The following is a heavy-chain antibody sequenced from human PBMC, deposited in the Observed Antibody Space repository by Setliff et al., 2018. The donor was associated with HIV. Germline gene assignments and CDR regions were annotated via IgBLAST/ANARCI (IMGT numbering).Heavy chain of an antibody. D-gene: IGHD3-10*01. J-gene: IGHJ5*02. CDR3: ARDYNYASGTYNWFDP. CDR1: GLTDTYNY. Sequence: GGSLRLSCAASGLTDTYNYMSWVRQAPGKGLEWVSTISGSGGSTYYADSVKGRFTISRDNPKNTLYLQMNSLRAEDTAVYYCARDYNYASGTYNWFDPWGQGTLVTVSS. CDR2: ISGSGGST. V-gene: IGHV3-23*01.